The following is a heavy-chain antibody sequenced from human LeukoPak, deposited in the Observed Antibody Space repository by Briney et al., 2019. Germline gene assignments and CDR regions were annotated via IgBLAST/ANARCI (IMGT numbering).Heavy chain of an antibody. J-gene: IGHJ4*02. D-gene: IGHD3-22*01. V-gene: IGHV1-69*01. CDR2: IIPIFGTA. CDR1: GGTFSSYA. CDR3: ARDPGYNDRSGYYHMYYFDN. Sequence: SVKVSCKASGGTFSSYAISWVRQAPGQGLEWMGGIIPIFGTANYAQKFQGRLTITADESTSTAYMELSSLRSEDTAVYYCARDPGYNDRSGYYHMYYFDNWGQGTLVTVSS.